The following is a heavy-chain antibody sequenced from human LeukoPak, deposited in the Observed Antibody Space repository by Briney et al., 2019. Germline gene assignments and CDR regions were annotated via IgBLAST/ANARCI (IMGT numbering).Heavy chain of an antibody. CDR1: GFTFGDYL. CDR3: SRGSGWLSVY. D-gene: IGHD6-19*01. V-gene: IGHV3-49*03. J-gene: IGHJ4*02. Sequence: GGSLRLSCTAPGFTFGDYLMSWFRQAPGKGLEWIGFISGGTTEYAASVKGRFTISRDDSTSIAYLQMNSLTTEDTAVYYCSRGSGWLSVYWGQGTLVTVSS. CDR2: ISGGTT.